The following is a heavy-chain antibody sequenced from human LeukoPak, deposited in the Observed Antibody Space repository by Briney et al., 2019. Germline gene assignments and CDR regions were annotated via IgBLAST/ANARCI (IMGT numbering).Heavy chain of an antibody. CDR1: GGSIGTYY. D-gene: IGHD4/OR15-4a*01. J-gene: IGHJ3*02. V-gene: IGHV4-59*01. Sequence: SETLSLTCTVSGGSIGTYYWSWIRQPPGKGLEWIGHIYDTGSTNYNSSLKSRVTISVDTSKNQFSLNLSSVTAADTAVYYCARDSADYVAFDIWGQGSMVTVSS. CDR2: IYDTGST. CDR3: ARDSADYVAFDI.